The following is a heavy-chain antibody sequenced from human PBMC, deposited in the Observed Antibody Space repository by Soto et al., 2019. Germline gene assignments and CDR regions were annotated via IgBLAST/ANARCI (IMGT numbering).Heavy chain of an antibody. CDR1: GFNSRAYS. V-gene: IGHV3-11*01. CDR3: AKHAARNYMDA. Sequence: PAGSLRLSSVASGFNSRAYSMGWIRPAPGKGLGWLAFIDSRGRTLSYADFVRGRFTLARDTAEHSVCLPMDSLRADDADVYYFAKHAARNYMDAWGQGNSVTVSS. J-gene: IGHJ6*03. CDR2: IDSRGRTL.